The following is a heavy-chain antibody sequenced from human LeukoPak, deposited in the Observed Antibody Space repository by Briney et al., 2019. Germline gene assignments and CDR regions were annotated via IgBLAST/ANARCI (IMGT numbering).Heavy chain of an antibody. D-gene: IGHD2/OR15-2a*01. J-gene: IGHJ4*02. Sequence: XXXVRXAPXKXPEWVAAIADSGGNTYYADSVKGRFTISRDNSRNTLSLQMNSLRAEDTAVYYCAKGHNNYYFTIDYWGQGTLVTVSS. V-gene: IGHV3-23*01. CDR2: IADSGGNT. CDR3: AKGHNNYYFTIDY.